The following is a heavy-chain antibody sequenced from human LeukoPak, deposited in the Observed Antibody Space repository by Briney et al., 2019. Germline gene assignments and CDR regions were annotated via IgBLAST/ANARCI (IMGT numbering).Heavy chain of an antibody. D-gene: IGHD3-3*01. CDR1: GYTFTNYD. CDR2: MNPKSGNT. J-gene: IGHJ6*02. V-gene: IGHV1-8*01. CDR3: TRGRGFLEGLAV. Sequence: ASVKVSCKASGYTFTNYDIHWVRQATGQGLEWMGWMNPKSGNTGYAQRFQGRVTMTRNTPITTAYMDLRSLKSDDTAIYYCTRGRGFLEGLAVWGQGTTVTVFS.